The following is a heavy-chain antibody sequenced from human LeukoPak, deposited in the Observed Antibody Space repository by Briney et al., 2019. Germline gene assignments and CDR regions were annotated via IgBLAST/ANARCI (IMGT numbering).Heavy chain of an antibody. CDR1: GFTFDDYT. J-gene: IGHJ4*02. D-gene: IGHD1-26*01. CDR3: AKDLSGGSDYGPFDD. Sequence: PGGSLRLSCAASGFTFDDYTMHWVRQAPGKGLEWVSIISWDGVVTHYADSVKGRFTISRDKSKNSLYLQMNSLRPEDTAFYYCAKDLSGGSDYGPFDDWGQGTLVTVSS. CDR2: ISWDGVVT. V-gene: IGHV3-43*01.